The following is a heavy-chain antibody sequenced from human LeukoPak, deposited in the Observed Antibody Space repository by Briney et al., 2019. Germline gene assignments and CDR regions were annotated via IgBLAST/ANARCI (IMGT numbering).Heavy chain of an antibody. Sequence: GGSLRLSCAASGFRFSNFAMYWVRQAPGKGLEWVSGIRGGGSPYYADSVKDRFTISRDNSRNTLYLQMNSLRAEDTAVYCAIDEGGSLEAPYPAFDIWGQGTMVAVSS. J-gene: IGHJ3*02. D-gene: IGHD3-16*01. V-gene: IGHV3-23*01. CDR1: GFRFSNFA. CDR3: AIDEGGSLEAPYPAFDI. CDR2: IRGGGSP.